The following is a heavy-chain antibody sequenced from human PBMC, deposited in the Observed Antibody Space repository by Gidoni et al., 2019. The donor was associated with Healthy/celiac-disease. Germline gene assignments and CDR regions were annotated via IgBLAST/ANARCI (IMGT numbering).Heavy chain of an antibody. D-gene: IGHD1-26*01. Sequence: DVQLVQSGAAVTQPGESLPISCQGSSSTFTSYCNGWVRPMPGKGLEWRGSSYPGDSDNRYSPSFQGQGTISADKSISTAYRQWSSLKASDNAMYYWARRGDSGSYYYYYYYGMDVWGQGTTVTVSS. CDR1: SSTFTSYC. CDR2: SYPGDSDN. CDR3: ARRGDSGSYYYYYYYGMDV. J-gene: IGHJ6*02. V-gene: IGHV5-51*01.